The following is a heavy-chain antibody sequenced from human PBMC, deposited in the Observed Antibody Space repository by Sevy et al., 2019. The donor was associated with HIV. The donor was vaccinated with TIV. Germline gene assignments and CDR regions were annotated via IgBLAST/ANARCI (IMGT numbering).Heavy chain of an antibody. D-gene: IGHD1-20*01. CDR3: VKDPKYNWNPGVGMDV. CDR1: GFTFSSYA. Sequence: GGSLRLSCSASGFTFSSYAMHWVRQAPGKGLEYVSAISSNGGSTYYADSVKGRFTISRDNSKNTLYLQMSSLRAEDTAVYYCVKDPKYNWNPGVGMDVWGQGTTVTVSS. CDR2: ISSNGGST. V-gene: IGHV3-64D*06. J-gene: IGHJ6*02.